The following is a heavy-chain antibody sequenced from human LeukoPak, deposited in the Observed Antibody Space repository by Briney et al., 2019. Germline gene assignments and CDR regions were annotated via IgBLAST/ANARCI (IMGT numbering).Heavy chain of an antibody. J-gene: IGHJ4*02. CDR3: AKGTEAFATGY. D-gene: IGHD2-15*01. Sequence: GGSLRLSCAASGFTFSSHDMSWVRQAPGKGLEWVSTISGSGGTINYADSVKGRFTMSRDNSKNTVYLQMSSLRVEDTAVYFCAKGTEAFATGYWGQGTLVTVSS. CDR1: GFTFSSHD. V-gene: IGHV3-23*01. CDR2: ISGSGGTI.